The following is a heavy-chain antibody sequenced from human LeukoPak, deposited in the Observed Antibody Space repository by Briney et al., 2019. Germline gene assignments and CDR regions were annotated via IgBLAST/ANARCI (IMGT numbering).Heavy chain of an antibody. V-gene: IGHV1-46*01. J-gene: IGHJ4*02. CDR2: INPSGGST. Sequence: ASVKVSCEASGYTFTSYYMHWVRQAPGQGLEWMGIINPSGGSTSYAQKFQGRVTMTRDTSTSTVYMELSSLRSEDTAVYYCARDPKLIAVAGQKDYWGQGTLVTVSS. CDR1: GYTFTSYY. D-gene: IGHD6-19*01. CDR3: ARDPKLIAVAGQKDY.